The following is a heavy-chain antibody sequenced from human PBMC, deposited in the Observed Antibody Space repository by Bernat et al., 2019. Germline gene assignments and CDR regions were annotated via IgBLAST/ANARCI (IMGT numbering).Heavy chain of an antibody. CDR1: GGSISSSSYY. Sequence: QLQLQESGPGLVKPSETLSLTCTVSGGSISSSSYYWGWIRQPPGKGLEWIGSIYYSGSTYYNPSLKSRVTISVDTSKNQFSLKLSSVTAADTAVYCCARQRGYCSSSSCYTGYFDYWGQGTLVTVSS. V-gene: IGHV4-39*01. D-gene: IGHD2-2*02. CDR3: ARQRGYCSSSSCYTGYFDY. J-gene: IGHJ4*02. CDR2: IYYSGST.